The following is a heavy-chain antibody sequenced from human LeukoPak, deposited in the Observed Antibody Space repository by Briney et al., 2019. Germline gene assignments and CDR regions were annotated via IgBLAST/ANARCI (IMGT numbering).Heavy chain of an antibody. V-gene: IGHV3-30*02. CDR1: GFTFSNYG. CDR2: IRYDGTNK. D-gene: IGHD5-12*01. CDR3: AKDGRGYSGYDLYYLDY. Sequence: GGSLRLSCAASGFTFSNYGMHWVRQAPGKGLEWVAFIRYDGTNKYYADSVKGRFTISRDNSKNTLYLQMDSLRAEDTAVYYCAKDGRGYSGYDLYYLDYWGQGTLVTVSS. J-gene: IGHJ4*02.